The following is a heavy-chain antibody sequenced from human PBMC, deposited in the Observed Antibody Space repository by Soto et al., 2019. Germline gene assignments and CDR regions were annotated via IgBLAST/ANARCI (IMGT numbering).Heavy chain of an antibody. CDR1: GFTFSSYA. D-gene: IGHD3-9*01. CDR3: ARDLGYFDWLLVYYYYYGMDV. CDR2: MSYDGSNK. Sequence: PGGSLRLSCAASGFTFSSYAMHWVRQAPGKGLEWVAVMSYDGSNKYYADSVKGRFTISRDNSKNTLYLQMNSLRAEDTAVYYCARDLGYFDWLLVYYYYYGMDVWGQGTTVTVSS. V-gene: IGHV3-30-3*01. J-gene: IGHJ6*02.